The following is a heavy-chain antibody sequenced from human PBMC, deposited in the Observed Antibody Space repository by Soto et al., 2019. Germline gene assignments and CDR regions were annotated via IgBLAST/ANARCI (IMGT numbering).Heavy chain of an antibody. CDR2: ILWKSGAT. Sequence: EVQLVESGGGLVQPGTSLRLSCEVSGLRIDDYGMHWVRQVQGKGLEWVSGILWKSGATGYAESVKGRFTISRDHAKNYLYMQMNSLRGEDTALYYCVKDTKPGRADVWGQGTTVTVSS. D-gene: IGHD1-1*01. J-gene: IGHJ6*02. V-gene: IGHV3-9*01. CDR3: VKDTKPGRADV. CDR1: GLRIDDYG.